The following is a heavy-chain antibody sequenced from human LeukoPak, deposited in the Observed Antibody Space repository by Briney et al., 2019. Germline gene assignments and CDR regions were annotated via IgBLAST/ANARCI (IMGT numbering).Heavy chain of an antibody. D-gene: IGHD5-18*01. V-gene: IGHV4-34*01. CDR3: ARHGLWLRGNWFDP. CDR1: GGSFSGYY. CDR2: INHSGST. Sequence: SETLSLTCAVYGGSFSGYYWSWIRQPPGKGLEWIGEINHSGSTNYNPSLKSRVTISVDTSKNQFSLKLSSVTAADTAVYYCARHGLWLRGNWFDPWGQGTLVTVSS. J-gene: IGHJ5*02.